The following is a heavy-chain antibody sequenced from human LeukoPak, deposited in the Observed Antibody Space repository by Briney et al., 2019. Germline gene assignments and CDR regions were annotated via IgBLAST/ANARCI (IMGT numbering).Heavy chain of an antibody. D-gene: IGHD6-19*01. Sequence: SETLSLTCAVYGGSFSGYYWSWIRQPPGKGLQWIGEINHSGSTNYNPSLQRRVTISVETSKNQFSLKLSTVTAADTAVYYCARGLSFYSSGWYGYWGQGTLVTVSS. J-gene: IGHJ4*02. V-gene: IGHV4-34*01. CDR1: GGSFSGYY. CDR3: ARGLSFYSSGWYGY. CDR2: INHSGST.